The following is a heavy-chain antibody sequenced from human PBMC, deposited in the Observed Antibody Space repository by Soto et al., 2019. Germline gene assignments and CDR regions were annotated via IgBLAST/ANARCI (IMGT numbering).Heavy chain of an antibody. D-gene: IGHD2-2*01. CDR3: ARTAGNVYQLLFSY. Sequence: SETLSLTCTFSCGSIISGNYYWTWIRQPPGKGLEWIGYIFYSGSTSYNPSLKSRVTIAADTSKNQFSLKLSSVTAADTAVYYCARTAGNVYQLLFSYWGQGTLVTVSS. CDR2: IFYSGST. CDR1: CGSIISGNYY. V-gene: IGHV4-30-4*01. J-gene: IGHJ4*02.